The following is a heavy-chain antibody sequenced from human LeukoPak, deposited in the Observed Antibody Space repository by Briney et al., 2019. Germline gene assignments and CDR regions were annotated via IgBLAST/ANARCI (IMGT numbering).Heavy chain of an antibody. CDR3: ARVPLAAAGTGGYYFDY. CDR2: IYTSGST. CDR1: GGSISSGSYY. Sequence: KPSETLSLTCTVSGGSISSGSYYWSWIRQPAGKGLEWIGRIYTSGSTNYNPSPKSRVTISVDTSKNQFSLKLSSVTAADTAVYYCARVPLAAAGTGGYYFDYWGQGTLVTVSS. V-gene: IGHV4-61*02. D-gene: IGHD6-13*01. J-gene: IGHJ4*02.